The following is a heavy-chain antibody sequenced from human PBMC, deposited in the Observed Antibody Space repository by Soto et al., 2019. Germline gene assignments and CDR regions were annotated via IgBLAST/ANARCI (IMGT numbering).Heavy chain of an antibody. CDR3: AHRRFTFGGDISAGY. Sequence: QITLKESGPTLMKPTQTLTLTCTFSGFSLRTSGVGVGWIRQPPGKALEWLALIYWDDDKRYSPSLKSRLTSPKDTSKNQGVLTMTNMDPVDTATYYCAHRRFTFGGDISAGYWGQGTLVTVSS. V-gene: IGHV2-5*02. D-gene: IGHD3-16*02. J-gene: IGHJ4*02. CDR2: IYWDDDK. CDR1: GFSLRTSGVG.